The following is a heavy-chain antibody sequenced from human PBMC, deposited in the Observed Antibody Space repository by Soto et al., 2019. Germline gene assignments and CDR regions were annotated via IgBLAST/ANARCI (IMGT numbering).Heavy chain of an antibody. Sequence: SGPTLVNPKQTLTLTCPFSGFSLSTSGVGVGWIRQPPGKALEWLALIYWDDDKRYSPSLKSRLTITKDTSKNQVVLTMTNMDPVDTATYYCAHRPNATPHYDYVWGSYRQGESQDNWFDPWGQGTLVTVSS. V-gene: IGHV2-5*02. CDR1: GFSLSTSGVG. CDR2: IYWDDDK. J-gene: IGHJ5*02. CDR3: AHRPNATPHYDYVWGSYRQGESQDNWFDP. D-gene: IGHD3-16*02.